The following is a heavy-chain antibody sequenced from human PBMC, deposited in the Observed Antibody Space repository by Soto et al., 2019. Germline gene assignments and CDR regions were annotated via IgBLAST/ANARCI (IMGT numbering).Heavy chain of an antibody. J-gene: IGHJ6*02. CDR2: IYYSGST. D-gene: IGHD2-21*02. V-gene: IGHV4-31*03. Sequence: QVQLQESGPGLVKPSQTLSLTCTVSGGSISSGGYYWSWIRQHPGKGLEWIGYIYYSGSTYYNPYLKSRVTTAVDTSKHQFPLKLSSVTAADTAVYYCARVCGGDCHYGMDVWGQGTTVTVSS. CDR3: ARVCGGDCHYGMDV. CDR1: GGSISSGGYY.